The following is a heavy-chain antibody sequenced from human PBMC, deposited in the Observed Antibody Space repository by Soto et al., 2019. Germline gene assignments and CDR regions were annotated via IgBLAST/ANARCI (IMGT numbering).Heavy chain of an antibody. Sequence: GGSLRLSCAASGFTFDDYAMHWVRQAPGKGLEWVSGISWNSGSIGYADSVKGRFTISRDNAKNSLYLQMNSLRAEDTALYYCAKETGTPYYYYGMDVWGQGTTVTVSS. J-gene: IGHJ6*02. CDR1: GFTFDDYA. CDR3: AKETGTPYYYYGMDV. V-gene: IGHV3-9*01. D-gene: IGHD1-7*01. CDR2: ISWNSGSI.